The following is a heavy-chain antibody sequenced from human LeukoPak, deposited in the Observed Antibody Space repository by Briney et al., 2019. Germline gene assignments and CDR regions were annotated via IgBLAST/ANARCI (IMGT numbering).Heavy chain of an antibody. J-gene: IGHJ3*02. CDR2: ISYIGTT. D-gene: IGHD4-17*01. Sequence: SETLSLTCAVSGDSFSSHYWTWIRQPPGRGLEWIGYISYIGTTNYNPSLKSRVTISIDTSKNQFSLKMSSVTTADTAVYYCARDLVTVTKGFDIWGLGTMVSVSS. V-gene: IGHV4-59*11. CDR3: ARDLVTVTKGFDI. CDR1: GDSFSSHY.